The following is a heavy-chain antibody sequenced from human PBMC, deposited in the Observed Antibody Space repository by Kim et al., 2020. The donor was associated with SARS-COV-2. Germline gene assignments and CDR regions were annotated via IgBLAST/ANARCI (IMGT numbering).Heavy chain of an antibody. J-gene: IGHJ3*02. D-gene: IGHD1-26*01. CDR3: TTKEPDYIVGATLGAFDI. Sequence: GGSLRLSCAASGFTFSNAWMSWVRQAPGKGLEWVGRIKSKTDGGTTDYAAPVKGRFTISRDDSKNTLYLQMNSLKTEDTAVYYCTTKEPDYIVGATLGAFDIWGQGTMVTVSS. V-gene: IGHV3-15*01. CDR2: IKSKTDGGTT. CDR1: GFTFSNAW.